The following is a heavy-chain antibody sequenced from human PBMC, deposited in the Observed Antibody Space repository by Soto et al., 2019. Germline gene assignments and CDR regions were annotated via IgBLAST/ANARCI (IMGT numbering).Heavy chain of an antibody. CDR1: GFTCSSYG. D-gene: IGHD2-21*01. J-gene: IGHJ4*02. CDR3: AKEARAGLLPDY. Sequence: PGGSLRLSSAASGFTCSSYGMHWVRQAPGKGLEWVAVISYDGSNKYYADSVKGRFTISRDNSKNTLYLQMNSLRAEDTAVYYCAKEARAGLLPDYWGQGTLVTVSS. CDR2: ISYDGSNK. V-gene: IGHV3-30*18.